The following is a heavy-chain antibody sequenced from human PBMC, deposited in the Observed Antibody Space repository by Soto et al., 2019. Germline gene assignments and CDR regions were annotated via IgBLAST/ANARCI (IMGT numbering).Heavy chain of an antibody. CDR2: INPSGGST. V-gene: IGHV1-46*01. CDR3: ARDISYCSSTSCYMYYYYYGMDV. Sequence: GASVKVSCKAFGYTFTSYYMHWWRQAPGQGLEWMGIINPSGGSTSYAQKYQGRVTMTRDTSTSTVYMELSSLRSEDTAVYYCARDISYCSSTSCYMYYYYYGMDVWGQGTTVTVSS. D-gene: IGHD2-2*02. CDR1: GYTFTSYY. J-gene: IGHJ6*02.